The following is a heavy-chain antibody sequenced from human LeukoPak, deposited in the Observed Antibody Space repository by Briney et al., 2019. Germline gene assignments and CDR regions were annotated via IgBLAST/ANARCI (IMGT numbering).Heavy chain of an antibody. D-gene: IGHD6-19*01. V-gene: IGHV3-53*01. CDR2: IYSGGST. Sequence: GGSLRLSCAASGFTVSSNYMSWVRQAPGKGLEWVSVIYSGGSTYYADSVKGRFTIFRDNSKNTLYLQMNSLRAEDTAVYYCARDLRQAGWVFDYWGQGTLVTVS. CDR1: GFTVSSNY. CDR3: ARDLRQAGWVFDY. J-gene: IGHJ4*02.